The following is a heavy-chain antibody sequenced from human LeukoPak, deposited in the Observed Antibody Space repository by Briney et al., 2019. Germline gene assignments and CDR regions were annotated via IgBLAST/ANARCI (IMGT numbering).Heavy chain of an antibody. Sequence: LEWIAYRHHSGSSNYNPSLESRVTVSVDTSNNQFSLRVTSVTAADTAVYYCARVVGSGWNYFDSWGQGTLVTVPS. J-gene: IGHJ4*02. V-gene: IGHV4-59*01. CDR3: ARVVGSGWNYFDS. CDR2: RHHSGSS. D-gene: IGHD6-19*01.